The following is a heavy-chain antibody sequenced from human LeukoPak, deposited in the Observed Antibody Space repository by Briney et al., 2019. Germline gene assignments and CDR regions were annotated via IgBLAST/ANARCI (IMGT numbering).Heavy chain of an antibody. J-gene: IGHJ5*02. CDR1: GGSISSSSYY. CDR2: IYYSGST. Sequence: SETLSLTRTVYGGSISSSSYYWGWIRQPPGKGLEWIGSIYYSGSTYYNPSLKSRVTISVDTSKNQFSLKLSSVTAADTAVYYCARDFTSGSGSYYPPIWFDPWGQGTLVTVSS. D-gene: IGHD3-10*01. V-gene: IGHV4-39*07. CDR3: ARDFTSGSGSYYPPIWFDP.